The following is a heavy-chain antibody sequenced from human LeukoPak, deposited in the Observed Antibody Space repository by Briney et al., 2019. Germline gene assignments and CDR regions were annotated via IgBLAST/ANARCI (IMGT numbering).Heavy chain of an antibody. CDR2: IGTGGSIT. CDR3: ARILEGYHYYMDV. CDR1: GVTFSDYY. Sequence: PGGSLRLSCAASGVTFSDYYMSWLRQAPGKGLQGVSYIGTGGSITYYADSAKGRFTISRDNAKNSLYLQMNSLRVEDTAVYYCARILEGYHYYMDVWGKGTTVTVSS. J-gene: IGHJ6*03. V-gene: IGHV3-11*04.